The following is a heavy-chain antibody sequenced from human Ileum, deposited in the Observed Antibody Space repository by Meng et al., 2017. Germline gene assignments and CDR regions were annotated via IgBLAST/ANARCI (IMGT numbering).Heavy chain of an antibody. CDR2: INTNTGDP. V-gene: IGHV7-4-1*02. Sequence: QVQLVQSGSELKNPGASVKVSCKGSGYTFTNYGMNWVRQAPGQGLEWMGWINTNTGDPTYAQAFTGRFVFSLDTSVNTAYLQISSLKAEDTATYYCAREPRRFDHWGQGTLVTVSS. CDR3: AREPRRFDH. J-gene: IGHJ4*02. CDR1: GYTFTNYG.